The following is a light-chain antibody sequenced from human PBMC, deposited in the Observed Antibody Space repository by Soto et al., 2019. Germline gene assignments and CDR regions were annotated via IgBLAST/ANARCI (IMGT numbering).Light chain of an antibody. CDR2: DNN. CDR1: NFNIGNNY. V-gene: IGLV1-51*01. Sequence: QSVLTQPPSVSAAPGQKVTISCSGSNFNIGNNYVSWYQQFPGTAPKLLIYDNNNRPSGIPDRFSGSKSGTSATLGITGLQTGDEADYYCGTWDTSLSAGVFGGGTKLTVL. J-gene: IGLJ3*02. CDR3: GTWDTSLSAGV.